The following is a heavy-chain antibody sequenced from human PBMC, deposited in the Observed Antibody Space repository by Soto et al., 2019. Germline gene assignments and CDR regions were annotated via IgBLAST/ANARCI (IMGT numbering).Heavy chain of an antibody. CDR3: AKARSGFYLYYFDY. CDR1: GFIFSSYA. V-gene: IGHV3-23*01. D-gene: IGHD3-22*01. Sequence: GGSLRLSCAASGFIFSSYAMNWVRQTPGKGLEWVSGISGSGSSTYYADSVKGRFTISRDNSKKTLYLQMNSLRAEDTAVYYCAKARSGFYLYYFDYWGQGTLVTVSS. J-gene: IGHJ4*02. CDR2: ISGSGSST.